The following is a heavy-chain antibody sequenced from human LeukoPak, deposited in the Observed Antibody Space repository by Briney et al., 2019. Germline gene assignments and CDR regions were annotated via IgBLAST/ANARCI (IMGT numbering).Heavy chain of an antibody. J-gene: IGHJ2*01. CDR1: GGSISSYY. D-gene: IGHD7-27*01. V-gene: IGHV4-59*01. CDR3: ARDKSTWGDWYFDL. CDR2: VYYSGST. Sequence: SGTLSLTCSVSGGSISSYYWSWIRQPPGKGLEWIGYVYYSGSTNYNPSLKSRVTISVDTSKNQFSLKMTSVTAADTAVYFCARDKSTWGDWYFDLWGRGTLVTVSS.